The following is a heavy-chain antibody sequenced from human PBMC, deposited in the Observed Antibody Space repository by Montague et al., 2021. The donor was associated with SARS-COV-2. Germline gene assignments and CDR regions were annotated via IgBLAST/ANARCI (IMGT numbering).Heavy chain of an antibody. CDR1: GGSFSGYY. D-gene: IGHD3-3*01. Sequence: SETLSLTCAVYGGSFSGYYWSWIRQPPGKGLEWRGEINHSRSTKYNPSLKSRVTISIDTSNNQFSLKLSSVTAADTAVYYCARRYQLRFLEWSSRQSTFDYWGQGTLVTVSS. CDR2: INHSRST. J-gene: IGHJ4*02. CDR3: ARRYQLRFLEWSSRQSTFDY. V-gene: IGHV4-34*01.